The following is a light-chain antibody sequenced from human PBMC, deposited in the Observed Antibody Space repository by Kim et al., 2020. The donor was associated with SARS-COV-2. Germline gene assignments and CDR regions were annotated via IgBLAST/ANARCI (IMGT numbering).Light chain of an antibody. CDR2: TAS. J-gene: IGKJ4*01. Sequence: PGERATLSCRASQTVGNDYLAWFQQKPGQTPRLLSHTASIRATGIPDRVSGSGAGTDFTLTITKLEPDDFAVYYCQQHAYCPLTFGGGTKVDIK. V-gene: IGKV3-20*01. CDR3: QQHAYCPLT. CDR1: QTVGNDY.